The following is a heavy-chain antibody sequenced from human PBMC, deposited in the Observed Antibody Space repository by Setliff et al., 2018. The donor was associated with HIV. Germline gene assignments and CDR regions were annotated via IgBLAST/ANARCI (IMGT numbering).Heavy chain of an antibody. CDR1: GDSLNTYY. Sequence: SETLSLTCNVSGDSLNTYYWPWIRQSGGKGLEWIGRIYASGKTTFNPSLKSRVRMSVDTSKNQFSLKLTSVTASDTAVYYCARGNNDLESFDYGGQGALVT. V-gene: IGHV4-4*07. CDR2: IYASGKT. J-gene: IGHJ4*02. D-gene: IGHD3-3*01. CDR3: ARGNNDLESFDY.